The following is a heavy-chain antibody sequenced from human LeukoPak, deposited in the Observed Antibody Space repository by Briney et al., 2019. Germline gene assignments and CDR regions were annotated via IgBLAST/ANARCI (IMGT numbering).Heavy chain of an antibody. CDR2: IYSGGNT. V-gene: IGHV3-66*01. Sequence: GGSLRLSCAASGFTVSSDYMSWVRQAPGKGLEWVSVIYSGGNTYYADSVKGRFAISRDNSKNTLYLQMNSLRAEDTAVYYCARDTGGWNSDYWGQGTLVTVSS. J-gene: IGHJ4*02. CDR3: ARDTGGWNSDY. D-gene: IGHD6-19*01. CDR1: GFTVSSDY.